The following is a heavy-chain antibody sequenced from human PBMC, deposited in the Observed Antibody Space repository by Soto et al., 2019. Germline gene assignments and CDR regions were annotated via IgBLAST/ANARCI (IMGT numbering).Heavy chain of an antibody. CDR2: INPNTGGT. D-gene: IGHD2-2*02. J-gene: IGHJ6*02. CDR1: GYTFSGYY. V-gene: IGHV1-2*02. Sequence: ASVKVSCKASGYTFSGYYMHWVRQAPGQGLEWMGWINPNTGGTNYAQKFQGRVTVTRDTSASAAYVELSSLTSDDTAVYYCARSLTEGYCVISGCYTRPLDGTDVWGQGTTGTRSS. CDR3: ARSLTEGYCVISGCYTRPLDGTDV.